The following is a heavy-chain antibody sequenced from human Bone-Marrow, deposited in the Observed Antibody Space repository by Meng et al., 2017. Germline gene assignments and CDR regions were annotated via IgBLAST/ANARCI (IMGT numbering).Heavy chain of an antibody. CDR3: ARDGGVPYYDFWSGYYPFPSEYYYGMDV. CDR2: ISSSGSTI. J-gene: IGHJ6*02. Sequence: GESLKISCAASGFTFSSYEMNWVRQAPGKGLEWVSYISSSGSTIYYADSVKGRFTISRDNAKNSLYLQMNSLRAEDTAVYYCARDGGVPYYDFWSGYYPFPSEYYYGMDVWGQETTVTVSS. CDR1: GFTFSSYE. V-gene: IGHV3-48*03. D-gene: IGHD3-3*01.